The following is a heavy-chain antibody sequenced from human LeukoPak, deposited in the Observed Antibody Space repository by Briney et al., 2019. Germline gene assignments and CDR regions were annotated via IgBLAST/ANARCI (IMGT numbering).Heavy chain of an antibody. CDR3: ARYRSSGYYYPSYFDY. Sequence: PGGSLRLSCAASGFTFSSYAMSWVRQAPGKGLEWVSGISGSGSSTYYADSVKGQFTISRDNSRNTLYLQMNSPRAEDTAVYYCARYRSSGYYYPSYFDYWGQGTLVTVSS. CDR1: GFTFSSYA. D-gene: IGHD3-22*01. J-gene: IGHJ4*02. CDR2: ISGSGSST. V-gene: IGHV3-23*01.